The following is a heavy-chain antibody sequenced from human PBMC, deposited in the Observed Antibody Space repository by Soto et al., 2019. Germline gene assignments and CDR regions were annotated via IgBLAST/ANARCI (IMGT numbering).Heavy chain of an antibody. V-gene: IGHV3-33*01. CDR2: IWYDGSNK. Sequence: QVQLVESGGGVVQPGRSLRLSCAASGFTFSSYGMHWVRQAPGKGLEWVAVIWYDGSNKYYADSVKGRFTSSRDNSKNTLYLQMNSLRAEDTAVYYCARVRTGHGDDAFHIRVQGRMVTVS. CDR1: GFTFSSYG. D-gene: IGHD2-21*01. CDR3: ARVRTGHGDDAFHI. J-gene: IGHJ3*02.